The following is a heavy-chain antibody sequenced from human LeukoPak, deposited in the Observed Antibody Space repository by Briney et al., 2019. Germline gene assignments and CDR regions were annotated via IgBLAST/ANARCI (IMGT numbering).Heavy chain of an antibody. Sequence: GGSLRLSCAASGFTFDDYGMSWVRQAPGKGLEWVSVIYSGGSTYYADSVKGRFTISRDNSKNTLYLQMNSLRAEDTAVYYCRWAANYYYYMDVWGKGTTVTISS. CDR2: IYSGGST. J-gene: IGHJ6*03. CDR1: GFTFDDYG. D-gene: IGHD5-18*01. V-gene: IGHV3-66*01. CDR3: RWAANYYYYMDV.